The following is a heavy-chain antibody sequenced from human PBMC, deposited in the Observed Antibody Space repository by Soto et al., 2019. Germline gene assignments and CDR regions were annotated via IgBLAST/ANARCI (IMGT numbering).Heavy chain of an antibody. CDR3: ASGPPRITMIVVVRVPYGMDV. V-gene: IGHV4-34*01. Sequence: PEETLSLTCAVYGGSFSGYDWSWVRQAPGKGLEWIWEISRSGSTNYNPASERGGTISVDTSTNQMSLKLISVTAADTAVYYCASGPPRITMIVVVRVPYGMDVWGQGTTVTVSS. J-gene: IGHJ6*02. CDR2: ISRSGST. D-gene: IGHD3-22*01. CDR1: GGSFSGYD.